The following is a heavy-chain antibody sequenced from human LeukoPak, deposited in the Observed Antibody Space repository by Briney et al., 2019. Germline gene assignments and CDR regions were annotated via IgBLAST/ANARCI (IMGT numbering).Heavy chain of an antibody. CDR1: GGSISSHY. V-gene: IGHV4-4*07. CDR2: IYSSGNT. J-gene: IGHJ4*02. CDR3: ARFSWYIDY. Sequence: PSETLSLTCTVSGGSISSHYWTWIRQPAGKGLEWIGRIYSSGNTNYNPSLKSRVTMSLDTSKNQFSLKLTSMTAADTAVYYCARFSWYIDYWGQGILATVSS.